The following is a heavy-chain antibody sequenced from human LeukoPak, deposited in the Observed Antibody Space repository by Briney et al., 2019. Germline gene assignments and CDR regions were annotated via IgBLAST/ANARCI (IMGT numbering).Heavy chain of an antibody. J-gene: IGHJ4*02. CDR3: AGGKYDSSGYYYIRLDY. D-gene: IGHD3-22*01. CDR2: ISAYNGNT. Sequence: LGASVKVSCKASGYTFTSYGISWVRQAPGQGLEWMGWISAYNGNTNYAQKLQGRVTMTTDTSTSTAYMELRSLRSDDTAVYYCAGGKYDSSGYYYIRLDYWGQGTLVTVSS. V-gene: IGHV1-18*01. CDR1: GYTFTSYG.